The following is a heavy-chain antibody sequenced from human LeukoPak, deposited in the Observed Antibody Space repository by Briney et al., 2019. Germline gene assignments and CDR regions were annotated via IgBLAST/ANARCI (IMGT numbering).Heavy chain of an antibody. D-gene: IGHD2-21*02. V-gene: IGHV3-53*01. CDR1: GFTVRSFY. CDR3: ARGTGEVTAGYY. J-gene: IGHJ4*02. Sequence: GGSLRLSCAASGFTVRSFYMSWVSQAPGKGLEWVSVIYNDGRTFYADSAKGRFTISRDDSKNTLSPQMNSLRADDTAVYYCARGTGEVTAGYYWGQGTLVTVSS. CDR2: IYNDGRT.